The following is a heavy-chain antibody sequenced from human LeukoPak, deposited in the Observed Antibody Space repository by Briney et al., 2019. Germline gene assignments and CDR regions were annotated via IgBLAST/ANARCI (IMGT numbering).Heavy chain of an antibody. CDR2: ISSGSRTI. CDR1: GFTFSSAD. D-gene: IGHD2-15*01. J-gene: IGHJ3*01. Sequence: PGGSLRLSCAASGFTFSSADMNWVRQAPGKGLEWVSYISSGSRTIYYAESVKGRFTISRDNARNSLYLQMNSLRAEDTAVYYCARRNVAMNHAFDVWGQGTMVTVSS. V-gene: IGHV3-48*01. CDR3: ARRNVAMNHAFDV.